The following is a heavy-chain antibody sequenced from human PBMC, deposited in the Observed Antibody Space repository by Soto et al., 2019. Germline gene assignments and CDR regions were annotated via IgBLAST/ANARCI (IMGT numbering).Heavy chain of an antibody. Sequence: QVQLQQWGAGLLKPSETLSLTCAVYGGSFSGDYWSWIRQPPGKGLEWIGERNHSGSNNYNTSLKSRVTISIDTPKHQFSLKLSSVTAADTAVYYCARPYSSGWYGMDVWGQGTTVTVSS. V-gene: IGHV4-34*01. D-gene: IGHD6-19*01. J-gene: IGHJ6*02. CDR3: ARPYSSGWYGMDV. CDR1: GGSFSGDY. CDR2: RNHSGSN.